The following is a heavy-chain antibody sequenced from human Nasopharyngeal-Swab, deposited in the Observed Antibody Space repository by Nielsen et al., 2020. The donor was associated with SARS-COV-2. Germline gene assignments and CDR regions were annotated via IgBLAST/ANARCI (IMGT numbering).Heavy chain of an antibody. CDR3: ARDGPELWSYYYYYGMDV. CDR1: GFTFSSYS. Sequence: GGSLRLSCAASGFTFSSYSMNWVRQAPGKGLEWVSSISSNSRYIYYADSVKGRFTISRDNAKNSLYLQMNSLRAEDMAVYYCARDGPELWSYYYYYGMDVWGQGTTVTVSS. V-gene: IGHV3-21*01. D-gene: IGHD5-18*01. CDR2: ISSNSRYI. J-gene: IGHJ6*02.